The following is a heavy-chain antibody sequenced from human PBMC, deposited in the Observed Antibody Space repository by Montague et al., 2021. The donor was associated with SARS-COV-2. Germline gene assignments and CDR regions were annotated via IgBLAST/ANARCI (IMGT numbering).Heavy chain of an antibody. J-gene: IGHJ4*02. CDR3: ARGLANQNYEHWFDN. Sequence: SETLSLTCTVSGASVGSGHFYWSWIRQPPGKGLEWIGSIYYSGSTYYNPSLQSRVTISVDPSTNQFSLKLTSVTAADTAVYYCARGLANQNYEHWFDNWGQGTLVTVSS. CDR1: GASVGSGHFY. CDR2: IYYSGST. D-gene: IGHD1-7*01. V-gene: IGHV4-61*01.